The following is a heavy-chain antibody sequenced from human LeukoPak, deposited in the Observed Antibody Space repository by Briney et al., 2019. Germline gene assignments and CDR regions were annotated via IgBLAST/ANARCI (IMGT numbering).Heavy chain of an antibody. J-gene: IGHJ4*02. CDR3: ARGRLTRDY. CDR2: INPSAGTT. CDR1: GYTFTSYY. Sequence: GASVKVSCKASGYTFTSYYIHWVRQAPGQGLERMGIINPSAGTTTYARKFQGRVTMTRDTSTNTVYMELSSLRSEDTAVYYCARGRLTRDYWGQGTLVTVSS. V-gene: IGHV1-46*01.